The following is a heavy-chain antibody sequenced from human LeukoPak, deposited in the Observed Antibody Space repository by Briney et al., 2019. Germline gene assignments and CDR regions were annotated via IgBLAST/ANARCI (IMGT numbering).Heavy chain of an antibody. Sequence: GGSLRLSCVASGLSFSSNYMSWVRQTPGKGLEWVSVIYRAGSSYYAVSVKGRVTISRDNSKNTLYIQMNRLRVEDTAVYYCARSFYDILIGYYQYFDYWGQGTLVTVSS. J-gene: IGHJ4*02. CDR1: GLSFSSNY. V-gene: IGHV3-66*01. CDR3: ARSFYDILIGYYQYFDY. D-gene: IGHD3-9*01. CDR2: IYRAGSS.